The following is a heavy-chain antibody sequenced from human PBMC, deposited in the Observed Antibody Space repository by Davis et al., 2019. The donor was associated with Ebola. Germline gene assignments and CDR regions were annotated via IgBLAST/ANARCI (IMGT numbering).Heavy chain of an antibody. D-gene: IGHD3-9*01. J-gene: IGHJ4*02. V-gene: IGHV3-7*01. CDR2: INVDGSTT. CDR3: ARAPDWAFDS. CDR1: GFSFTSYW. Sequence: GGSLRLSCAASGFSFTSYWMTWLRQAPGRGLEWVANINVDGSTTQYVDSVKARFTISRDNTKNSLFLQMTSLRADDTAVYYGARAPDWAFDSRGQGTLVTVSS.